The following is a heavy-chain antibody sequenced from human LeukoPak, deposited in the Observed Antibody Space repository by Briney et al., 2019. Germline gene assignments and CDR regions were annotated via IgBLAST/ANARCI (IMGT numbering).Heavy chain of an antibody. CDR1: GFTFSSYG. V-gene: IGHV3-23*01. J-gene: IGHJ4*02. CDR2: ISGSGGST. D-gene: IGHD3-10*01. Sequence: GGSLRLSCAASGFTFSSYGMSWVRQAPGKGLEWVSAISGSGGSTYYADSVKGRFTISRDNSKNTLYLQMNSLRAEDTAVYYCAKSYYGSGVFDYWGQGTLVTVSS. CDR3: AKSYYGSGVFDY.